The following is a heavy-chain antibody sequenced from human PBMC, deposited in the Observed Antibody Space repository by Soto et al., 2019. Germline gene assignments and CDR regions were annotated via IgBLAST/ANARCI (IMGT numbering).Heavy chain of an antibody. CDR1: GFTFSSYG. CDR2: ISYDGSNK. J-gene: IGHJ6*03. Sequence: GGSLRLSCAASGFTFSSYGMHWVRQAPGKGLEWVAVISYDGSNKYYADSVKGRFTISRDNSKNTLYLQMNSLRAEDTAVYYCAKDLGSSSHYYYYYYMDVWGKGTTVTVSS. V-gene: IGHV3-30*18. D-gene: IGHD6-6*01. CDR3: AKDLGSSSHYYYYYYMDV.